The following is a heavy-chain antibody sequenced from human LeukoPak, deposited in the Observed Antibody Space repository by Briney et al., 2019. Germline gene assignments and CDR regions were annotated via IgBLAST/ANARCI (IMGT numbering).Heavy chain of an antibody. CDR3: ARDEYCSSTSCSRHGWFDP. CDR2: IKQDGSEK. J-gene: IGHJ5*02. CDR1: GFTFSGYS. Sequence: GGSLRLSCAASGFTFSGYSMSWVRQAPGKGLEWVANIKQDGSEKYYVDSVKGRFTISRDNAKNSLYLQMNSLRAEDTAVYYCARDEYCSSTSCSRHGWFDPWGQGTLVTVSS. V-gene: IGHV3-7*01. D-gene: IGHD2-2*01.